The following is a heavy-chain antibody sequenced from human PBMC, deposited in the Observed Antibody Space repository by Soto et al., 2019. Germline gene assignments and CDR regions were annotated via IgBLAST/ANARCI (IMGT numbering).Heavy chain of an antibody. D-gene: IGHD3-16*02. J-gene: IGHJ5*01. Sequence: PGGSLRLSCAASGFTFWKFGLHWVRQSPREGLEWVALISHDGTDKYYADSVKGRFTISRDNSKDTLFLHMDNLRPEDTGIYYCANPPSFVNCFDSWGQGNLVTVSS. V-gene: IGHV3-30*18. CDR3: ANPPSFVNCFDS. CDR2: ISHDGTDK. CDR1: GFTFWKFG.